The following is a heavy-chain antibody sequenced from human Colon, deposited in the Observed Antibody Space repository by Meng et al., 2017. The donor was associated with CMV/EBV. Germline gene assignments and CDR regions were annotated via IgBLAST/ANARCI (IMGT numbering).Heavy chain of an antibody. CDR2: IFHSGAS. D-gene: IGHD3-16*01. V-gene: IGHV4-4*01. Sequence: TRSLTCVVSGGSLIGTNGWNWVRQPPGGGLEWIGEIFHSGASNYNPSLKSRATISIDNSKNQFSLRLTSVTVADTAVYFCADPPAGLWGQGVLVTVSS. J-gene: IGHJ4*02. CDR1: GGSLIGTNG. CDR3: ADPPAGL.